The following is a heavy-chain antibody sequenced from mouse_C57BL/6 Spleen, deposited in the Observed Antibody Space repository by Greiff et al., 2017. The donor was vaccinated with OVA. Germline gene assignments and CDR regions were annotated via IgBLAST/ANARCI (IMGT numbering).Heavy chain of an antibody. CDR3: ARTYDYDRGAWFAY. Sequence: QVQLQQPGAELVKPGASVKLSCKASGYTFTSYWMHWVKQRPGQGLEWIGMIHPNSGSTNYNEKFKSKATLTVDKSSSTAYMQISSLTSEDSAVYYFARTYDYDRGAWFAYWGQGTLVTVSA. D-gene: IGHD2-4*01. CDR1: GYTFTSYW. J-gene: IGHJ3*01. V-gene: IGHV1-64*01. CDR2: IHPNSGST.